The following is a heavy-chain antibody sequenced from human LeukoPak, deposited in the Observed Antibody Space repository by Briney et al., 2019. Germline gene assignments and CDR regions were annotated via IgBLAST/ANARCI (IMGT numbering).Heavy chain of an antibody. V-gene: IGHV3-30*04. CDR2: ISDDGSKR. Sequence: PGRSLRLSCSGAGFTFRDSAFHWVRQAPGKGLEWVAVISDDGSKRFYADSVKGRFTISRDNSRDTLYLHMQTLRPEDSAVYYCARESGFMMVGEINADNWFDPWGQGTPVTVYS. D-gene: IGHD3-3*01. CDR1: GFTFRDSA. CDR3: ARESGFMMVGEINADNWFDP. J-gene: IGHJ5*02.